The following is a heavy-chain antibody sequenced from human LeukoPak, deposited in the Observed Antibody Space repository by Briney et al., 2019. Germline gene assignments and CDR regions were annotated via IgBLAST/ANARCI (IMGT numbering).Heavy chain of an antibody. V-gene: IGHV1-69*04. J-gene: IGHJ6*02. CDR2: TVPILGIA. CDR3: ARNLLTAAAGTVYGMDV. CDR1: GGTFTSYA. D-gene: IGHD6-13*01. Sequence: ASVKVSCKASGGTFTSYAISWVRHAPGQGLELMGRTVPILGIANYAQKFQGRVTITADKSTSTAYMELSSLRSEDTAVYYCARNLLTAAAGTVYGMDVWGQGTTVTVSS.